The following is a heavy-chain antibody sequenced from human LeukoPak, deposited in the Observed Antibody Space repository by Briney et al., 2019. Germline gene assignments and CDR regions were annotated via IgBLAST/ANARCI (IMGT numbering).Heavy chain of an antibody. CDR3: ARAPIAVAGTDY. V-gene: IGHV3-21*01. Sequence: AGGSLRLSCAASGFTFSSYSMNWVRQAPGKGLEWVSSISSSSSYIYYADSVKGRFTISRDNAKNSLYLQMNSLRAEDTAVYYCARAPIAVAGTDYWGQGTLVTVSS. CDR2: ISSSSSYI. J-gene: IGHJ4*02. D-gene: IGHD6-19*01. CDR1: GFTFSSYS.